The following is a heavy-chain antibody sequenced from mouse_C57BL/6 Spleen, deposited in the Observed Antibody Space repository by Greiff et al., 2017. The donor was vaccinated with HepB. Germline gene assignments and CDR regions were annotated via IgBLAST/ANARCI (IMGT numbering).Heavy chain of an antibody. CDR2: ISSGGDYI. V-gene: IGHV5-9-1*02. D-gene: IGHD3-2*02. CDR1: GFTFSSYA. Sequence: VESGEGLVKPGGSLKLSCAASGFTFSSYAMSWVRQTPEKRLEWVAYISSGGDYIYYADTVKGRFTISRDNARNTLYLQMSSLKSEDTAMYYCTRVKEATAQATGYFDYWGQGTTLTVSS. J-gene: IGHJ2*01. CDR3: TRVKEATAQATGYFDY.